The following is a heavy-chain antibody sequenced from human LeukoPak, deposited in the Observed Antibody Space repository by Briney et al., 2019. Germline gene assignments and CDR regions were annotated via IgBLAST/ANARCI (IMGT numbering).Heavy chain of an antibody. CDR3: ARLCVIVGAALEYYYYYMDV. Sequence: AGGSLRLSCAASGFIFSDFAMHWVRQPPGKGLEWIGEINHSGSTNYNPSLKSRVTISVDKSKNQVSLKLTSVTAADTAVYYCARLCVIVGAALEYYYYYMDVWGQGTTVTVSS. D-gene: IGHD1-26*01. J-gene: IGHJ6*03. V-gene: IGHV4-34*01. CDR1: GFIFSDFA. CDR2: INHSGST.